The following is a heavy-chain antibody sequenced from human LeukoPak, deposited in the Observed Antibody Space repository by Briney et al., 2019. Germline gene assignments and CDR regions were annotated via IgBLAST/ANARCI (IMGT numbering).Heavy chain of an antibody. CDR3: ARRTERLRDAFDI. CDR1: GGSISSSSYY. V-gene: IGHV4-39*01. D-gene: IGHD6-19*01. J-gene: IGHJ3*02. CDR2: IYYSGST. Sequence: SETLSLTCTVSGGSISSSSYYWGWIRQLPGKGLEWIGSIYYSGSTYYNPSLKSRVTISVDTSKNQFSLKLSSVTAADTAVYYCARRTERLRDAFDIWGQGTMVTVSS.